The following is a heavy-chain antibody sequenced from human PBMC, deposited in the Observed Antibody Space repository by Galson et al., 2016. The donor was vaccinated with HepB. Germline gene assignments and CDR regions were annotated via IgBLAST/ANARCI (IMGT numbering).Heavy chain of an antibody. J-gene: IGHJ4*02. V-gene: IGHV3-30*18. CDR1: GSTFSSYG. D-gene: IGHD2-21*02. CDR2: ISYDRSRK. Sequence: SLRLSCAASGSTFSSYGMHWVRQAPGKGLEWVALISYDRSRKHYADSVKGRFTISRDNSKNTLSLQMSSLRAEDTAVYYCAKSVCGADCYTDYWGQGTLVTGSS. CDR3: AKSVCGADCYTDY.